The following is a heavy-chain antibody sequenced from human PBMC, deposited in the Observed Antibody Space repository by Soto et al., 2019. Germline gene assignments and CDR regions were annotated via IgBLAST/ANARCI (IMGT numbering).Heavy chain of an antibody. CDR2: THYRSKWYN. D-gene: IGHD5-18*01. CDR1: GDSVSSNIAA. CDR3: AREGAWIQLWSSPFDY. Sequence: HSQTLSLTCAISGDSVSSNIAAWSWIRLSPSRGLEWLGRTHYRSKWYNDYAVSVKSRITISPDTSKNQFTLQLNSVTPDDTAVYYCAREGAWIQLWSSPFDYWGQGTLVTVSS. V-gene: IGHV6-1*01. J-gene: IGHJ4*02.